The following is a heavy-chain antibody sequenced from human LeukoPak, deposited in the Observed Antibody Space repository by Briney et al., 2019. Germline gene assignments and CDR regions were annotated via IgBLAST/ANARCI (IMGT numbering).Heavy chain of an antibody. CDR1: GFTFSSYW. J-gene: IGHJ4*02. V-gene: IGHV3-23*01. Sequence: PGGSLRLSCAASGFTFSSYWMSWVRQAPGKGLEWVSGISGSGDNTYYADSVKGRFTISRDNSKNTLYVQVNSLGTEDTAAYYCAKGSYYDSSGSFYFDCWGQGTLVTVSS. CDR3: AKGSYYDSSGSFYFDC. D-gene: IGHD3-22*01. CDR2: ISGSGDNT.